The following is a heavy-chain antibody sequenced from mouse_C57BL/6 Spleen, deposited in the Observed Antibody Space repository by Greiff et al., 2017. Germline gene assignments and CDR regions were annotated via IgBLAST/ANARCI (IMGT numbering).Heavy chain of an antibody. CDR3: TRQGGDYDYLYYAMDY. Sequence: QVQLKESGAELVRPGASVTLSCKASGYTFTDYEMHWVKQTPVHGLEWIGAIDPETGGTAYNQKFKGKAILTADKSSSTAYMELRSLTSEDSAVYYCTRQGGDYDYLYYAMDYWGQGTSVTVSS. D-gene: IGHD2-4*01. CDR1: GYTFTDYE. CDR2: IDPETGGT. J-gene: IGHJ4*01. V-gene: IGHV1-15*01.